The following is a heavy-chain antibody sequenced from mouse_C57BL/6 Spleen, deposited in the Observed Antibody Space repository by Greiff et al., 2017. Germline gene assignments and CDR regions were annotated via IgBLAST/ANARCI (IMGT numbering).Heavy chain of an antibody. Sequence: QVQLQQSGPGLVQPSQSLSITCTVSGFSLTSYGVHWVRQSPGKGLEWLGVIWRGGSTDYNAAFMSRLSITKDNSKSQVFFKMNSLQADDTAIYYCAKNLYGSSYVLYAMDYWGQGTSVTVSS. CDR2: IWRGGST. V-gene: IGHV2-5*01. J-gene: IGHJ4*01. CDR3: AKNLYGSSYVLYAMDY. D-gene: IGHD1-1*01. CDR1: GFSLTSYG.